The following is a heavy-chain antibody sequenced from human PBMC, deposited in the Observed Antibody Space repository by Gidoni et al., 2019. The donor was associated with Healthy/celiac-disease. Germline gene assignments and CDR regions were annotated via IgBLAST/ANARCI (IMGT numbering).Heavy chain of an antibody. V-gene: IGHV3-7*01. CDR2: IKQDGSEK. CDR1: GFTFSSYW. D-gene: IGHD3-3*01. Sequence: EVQLVESGGGLVQPGGSLRLSCAASGFTFSSYWMSWVRQAPGKGLEWVANIKQDGSEKYYVDSVKGRFTISRDNAKNSLYLQMNSLRAEDTAVYYCARDYATIFGVVIIAPGYMDVWGKGTTVTVSS. CDR3: ARDYATIFGVVIIAPGYMDV. J-gene: IGHJ6*03.